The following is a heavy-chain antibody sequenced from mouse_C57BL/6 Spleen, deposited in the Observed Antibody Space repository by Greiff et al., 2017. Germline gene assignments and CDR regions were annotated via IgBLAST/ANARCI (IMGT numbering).Heavy chain of an antibody. CDR1: GFTFSSYG. D-gene: IGHD2-5*01. Sequence: EVKLMESGGDLVKPGGSLKLSCAASGFTFSSYGMSWVRQTPDKRLEWVATISSGGSYTYYPDSVKGRFTISRDNAKNTLYLQMSSLKSEDTAMYDCARQDSNPYYYAMDYWGQGTSVTVSS. J-gene: IGHJ4*01. CDR2: ISSGGSYT. CDR3: ARQDSNPYYYAMDY. V-gene: IGHV5-6*01.